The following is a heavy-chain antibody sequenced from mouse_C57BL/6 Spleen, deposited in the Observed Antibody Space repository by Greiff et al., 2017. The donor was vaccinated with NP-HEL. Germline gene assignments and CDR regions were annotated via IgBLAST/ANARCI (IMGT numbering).Heavy chain of an antibody. Sequence: VQLQQSGPELVKPGASVKISCKASGYTFTDYYMNWVKQSHGKSLEWIGDINPNNGGTSYNQKFKGKATLTVDKSSSTAYMELRSLTSEDSAVYYCARCSTVPYFDYWGQGTTLTVSS. CDR1: GYTFTDYY. J-gene: IGHJ2*01. D-gene: IGHD1-1*01. V-gene: IGHV1-26*01. CDR2: INPNNGGT. CDR3: ARCSTVPYFDY.